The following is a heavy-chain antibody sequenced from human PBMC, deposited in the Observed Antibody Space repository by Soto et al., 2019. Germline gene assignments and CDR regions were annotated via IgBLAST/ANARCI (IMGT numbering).Heavy chain of an antibody. CDR2: MSYSGNT. CDR1: GASIISNNYY. V-gene: IGHV4-39*01. J-gene: IGHJ6*02. CDR3: ARRNYGYYYGMDA. Sequence: SETLSLTCTVSGASIISNNYYWGLIRQPPGKGLEWIGSMSYSGNTHYNSSLTSRVTISVDTSKNQFSLKLTSVTAADTAVYYCARRNYGYYYGMDAWGQGTTVTVSS. D-gene: IGHD3-10*01.